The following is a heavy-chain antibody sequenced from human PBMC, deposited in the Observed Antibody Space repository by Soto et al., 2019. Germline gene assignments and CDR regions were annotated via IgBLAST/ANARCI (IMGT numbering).Heavy chain of an antibody. Sequence: QVQLVQSGAEVKKPGASGKVSCKASAYTFTSYDSYWVRQATGQGLEWMGWMHPNSGNTGSAEKLQGRVTMTRNTSITTAYMELSSLRSEDTAVYYCARGLSYRQDWGQGTGVTVSS. D-gene: IGHD1-26*01. CDR2: MHPNSGNT. CDR3: ARGLSYRQD. CDR1: AYTFTSYD. V-gene: IGHV1-8*01. J-gene: IGHJ4*02.